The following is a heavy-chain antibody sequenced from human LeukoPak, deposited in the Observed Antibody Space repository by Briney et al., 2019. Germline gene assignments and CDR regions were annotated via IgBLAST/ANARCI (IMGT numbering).Heavy chain of an antibody. CDR3: AKNYSNVLDY. CDR1: GFTFSNFA. V-gene: IGHV3-23*01. D-gene: IGHD4-11*01. CDR2: ISSGGYSI. Sequence: PGGSLRLSCAASGFTFSNFAMSWVRQAPGKGLEWVSSISSGGYSINYADSVKGRFTISRDTSKNTLHLQMNSQTAEDTAIYYCAKNYSNVLDYWGQGTLVTVSS. J-gene: IGHJ4*02.